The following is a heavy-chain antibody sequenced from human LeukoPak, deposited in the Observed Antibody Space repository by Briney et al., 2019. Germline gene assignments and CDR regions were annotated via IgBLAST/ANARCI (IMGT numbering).Heavy chain of an antibody. D-gene: IGHD2-15*01. CDR2: IYSGGST. V-gene: IGHV3-53*01. CDR1: GFTVSSNY. J-gene: IGHJ6*02. CDR3: ARENALHCSGGSCYLIGYYGMDV. Sequence: RLSCXASGFTVSSNYMSWVRQAPGKGLEWVSVIYSGGSTYYADSVKGRFTISRDNSKNTLYLQMNSLRAEDTAVYYCARENALHCSGGSCYLIGYYGMDVWGQGTTVTVSS.